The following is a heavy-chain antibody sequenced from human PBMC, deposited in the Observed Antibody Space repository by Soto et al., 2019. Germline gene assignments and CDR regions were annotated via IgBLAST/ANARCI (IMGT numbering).Heavy chain of an antibody. CDR1: GGSVTNSSYY. D-gene: IGHD2-15*01. Sequence: SETLSLTCTVSGGSVTNSSYYWGWIRQSPGKGLEWIGSVCYRGRSYSKSSVKSRVTISVDTPKNRFSLSLNSVTASDTAVYFCVSQRTPVPTQAYFDYWGPGALVTVSS. CDR2: VCYRGRS. CDR3: VSQRTPVPTQAYFDY. V-gene: IGHV4-39*01. J-gene: IGHJ4*02.